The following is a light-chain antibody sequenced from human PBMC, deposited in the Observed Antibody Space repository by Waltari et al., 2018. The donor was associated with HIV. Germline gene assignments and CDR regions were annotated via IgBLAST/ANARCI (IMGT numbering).Light chain of an antibody. CDR1: QNIGNY. CDR2: DAS. Sequence: EVVLTQSPSTLPLYQGSRASPSCRASQNIGNYLAWYQQKPGQAPRLLIYDASTRASGIPARFSGSGSGTDFTLTISSLEPEDVAVYYCQQRSNWPPVTFGQGTRLEI. J-gene: IGKJ5*01. V-gene: IGKV3-11*01. CDR3: QQRSNWPPVT.